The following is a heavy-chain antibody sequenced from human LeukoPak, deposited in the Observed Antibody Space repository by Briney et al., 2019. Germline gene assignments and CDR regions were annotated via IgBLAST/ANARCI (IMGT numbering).Heavy chain of an antibody. CDR1: GYTFTGYY. J-gene: IGHJ4*02. D-gene: IGHD6-13*01. V-gene: IGHV1-2*02. CDR2: VNPNSGGT. Sequence: ASVKVSCKASGYTFTGYYMHWVRQAPGQGLEWMGWVNPNSGGTNYAQKFQGRVTMTRDTSISTAYMELSRLRSDDTAVYYCAREGGMAAAGTRGLDFDYWGQGTLVTVSS. CDR3: AREGGMAAAGTRGLDFDY.